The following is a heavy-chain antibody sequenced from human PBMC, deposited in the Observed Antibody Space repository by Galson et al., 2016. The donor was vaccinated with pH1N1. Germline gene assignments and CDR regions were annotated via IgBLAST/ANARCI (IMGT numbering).Heavy chain of an antibody. V-gene: IGHV1-69*04. D-gene: IGHD1-26*01. J-gene: IGHJ5*01. CDR1: GGTFRNYI. Sequence: SVKVSCKASGGTFRNYIISWVRQAPGQGLEWMGRIIPTLGMTNYAQKFQGRVTITADISTSTAHMELSSLRSDDTAMYFCAREYSLGELGDWFDSWGQGTLVNVSS. CDR3: AREYSLGELGDWFDS. CDR2: IIPTLGMT.